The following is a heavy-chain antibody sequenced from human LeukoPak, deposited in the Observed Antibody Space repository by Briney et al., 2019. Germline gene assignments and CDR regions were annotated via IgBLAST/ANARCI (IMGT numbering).Heavy chain of an antibody. CDR2: IIPIFGTA. CDR1: GGTFSSYA. V-gene: IGHV1-69*01. J-gene: IGHJ4*02. CDR3: AREHIRYYDFWSGPSPAQYYFDY. D-gene: IGHD3-3*01. Sequence: SAKVSCKASGGTFSSYAISWVRQAPGQGLEWMGGIIPIFGTANYAQKFQGRVTITADESTSTAYMGLSSLRSEDTAVYYCAREHIRYYDFWSGPSPAQYYFDYWGQGTLVTVSS.